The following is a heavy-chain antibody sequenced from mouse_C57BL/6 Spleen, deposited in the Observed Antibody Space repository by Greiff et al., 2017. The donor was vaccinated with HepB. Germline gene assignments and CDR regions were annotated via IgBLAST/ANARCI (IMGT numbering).Heavy chain of an antibody. D-gene: IGHD1-1*01. Sequence: VQLQQPGAELVMPGASVKLSCKASGYTFTSYWMHWVKQRPGQGLEWIGEIDPSDSYTNYNQKFKGKSTLTVDKSSSTAYMQLSSLTSEDSAVYYCASRDHYYGSSYPYAMDYWGQGTSVTVSS. V-gene: IGHV1-69*01. CDR3: ASRDHYYGSSYPYAMDY. J-gene: IGHJ4*01. CDR2: IDPSDSYT. CDR1: GYTFTSYW.